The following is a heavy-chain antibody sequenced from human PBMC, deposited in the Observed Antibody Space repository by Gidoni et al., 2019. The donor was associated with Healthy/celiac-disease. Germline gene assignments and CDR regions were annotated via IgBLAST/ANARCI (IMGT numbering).Heavy chain of an antibody. V-gene: IGHV1-2*02. CDR3: ARAATYYYDSSGTEIDY. J-gene: IGHJ4*02. CDR2: INPNSGGT. D-gene: IGHD3-22*01. CDR1: GYTFTGYY. Sequence: QVQLVQSGAEVKKPGASVKVSCKASGYTFTGYYMHWVRQAPGQGLEWMGWINPNSGGTNYAQKFQGRVTMTRDTSISTAYMELSRLRSDDTAVYYCARAATYYYDSSGTEIDYWGQGTLVTVSS.